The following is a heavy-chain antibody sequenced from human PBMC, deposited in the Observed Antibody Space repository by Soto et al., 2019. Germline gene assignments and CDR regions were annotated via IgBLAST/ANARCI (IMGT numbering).Heavy chain of an antibody. D-gene: IGHD5-18*01. J-gene: IGHJ5*02. CDR3: ARHRAVDTASPRFDP. CDR1: GGSISSSSYY. CDR2: IYYSGST. Sequence: QLQLQESGPGLVKPSETLSLTCTVSGGSISSSSYYWGWIRQPPGKGLEWIGSIYYSGSTYYNPSLKSRVTISVDTSKNQFSLKLSSVTAADTAVYYCARHRAVDTASPRFDPWGQGTLVTVSS. V-gene: IGHV4-39*01.